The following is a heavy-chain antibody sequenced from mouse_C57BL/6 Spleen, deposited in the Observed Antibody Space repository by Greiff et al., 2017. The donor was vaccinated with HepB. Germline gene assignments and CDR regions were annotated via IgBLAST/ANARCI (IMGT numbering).Heavy chain of an antibody. Sequence: QVQLQQSGPELVKPGASVKISCKASGYAFSSSWMNWVKQRPGKGLEWIGRIYPGDGDTNYNGKFKGKATLTADKSSSTAYMQLSSLTSEDSAVYFCARFITSVVACYFDCWGQGTTLTVSS. J-gene: IGHJ2*01. CDR2: IYPGDGDT. CDR1: GYAFSSSW. D-gene: IGHD1-1*01. V-gene: IGHV1-82*01. CDR3: ARFITSVVACYFDC.